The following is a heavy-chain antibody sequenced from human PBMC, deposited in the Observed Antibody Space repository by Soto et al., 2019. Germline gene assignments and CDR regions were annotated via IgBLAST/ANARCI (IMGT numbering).Heavy chain of an antibody. V-gene: IGHV3-7*05. CDR2: IKYDGNEK. D-gene: IGHD4-17*01. J-gene: IGHJ4*02. CDR1: GFIFTNYW. Sequence: PGGSLRLSCAASGFIFTNYWMSWVRQAPGKGLEWVAIIKYDGNEKYYVDPVKGRFTISRDNAKNSVYLQMSSLRAEDTAVYYCARDRLNGDYVDCWGQGTLVTVSS. CDR3: ARDRLNGDYVDC.